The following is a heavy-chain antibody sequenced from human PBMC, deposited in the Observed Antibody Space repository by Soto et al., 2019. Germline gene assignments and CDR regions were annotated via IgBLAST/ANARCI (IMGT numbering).Heavy chain of an antibody. V-gene: IGHV3-30*18. CDR2: ISYDGSNK. CDR1: GFTFSSYG. Sequence: QVQLVESGGGVVQPGRSLRLSCAASGFTFSSYGMHWVRQAPGKGLEWVAVISYDGSNKYYADSVKGRFTISRDNSKNTLYLQINSLRAEDTAVYYCAKDRKIVVVVAPLDYWGQGTLVTVSS. CDR3: AKDRKIVVVVAPLDY. D-gene: IGHD2-15*01. J-gene: IGHJ4*02.